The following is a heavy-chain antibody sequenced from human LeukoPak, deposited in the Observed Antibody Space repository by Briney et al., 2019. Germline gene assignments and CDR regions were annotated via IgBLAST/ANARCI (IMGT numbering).Heavy chain of an antibody. V-gene: IGHV4-38-2*02. J-gene: IGHJ3*02. D-gene: IGHD2-2*02. CDR3: AREGSGKDIVVVPAAITDAFDI. Sequence: SETLSLTCTVSGYSISSGYYWGWIRQPPGKGLEWIGSLYHSASTYYNPSLKSRVTISVDTSKNQFSLKLSSVTAADTAVYYCAREGSGKDIVVVPAAITDAFDIWGQGTMVTVSS. CDR2: LYHSAST. CDR1: GYSISSGYY.